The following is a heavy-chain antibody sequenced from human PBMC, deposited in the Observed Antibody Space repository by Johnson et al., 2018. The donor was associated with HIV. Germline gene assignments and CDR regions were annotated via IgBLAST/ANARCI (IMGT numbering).Heavy chain of an antibody. D-gene: IGHD2-15*01. J-gene: IGHJ3*02. CDR3: HTDREYCSGGSCYLNAFDI. CDR1: GFTFSNAW. Sequence: VQLVESGGGLVKPGGSLRLSCAASGFTFSNAWMSWVRQAPGKGLEWVGRIKSKTDGGTTDYAAPVKGRFTISRDDSKNTLYLQMNSLKTEDTAVYYCHTDREYCSGGSCYLNAFDIWGQGTMVTVSS. CDR2: IKSKTDGGTT. V-gene: IGHV3-15*01.